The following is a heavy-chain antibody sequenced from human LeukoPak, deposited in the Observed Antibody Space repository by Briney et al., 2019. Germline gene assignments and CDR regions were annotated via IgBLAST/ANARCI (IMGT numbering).Heavy chain of an antibody. Sequence: ASVTVSCKASGYTFTSYDINWVRQAHGPGIEWMGWMNPNSGNTAYAQKFQGRVTITRNNSISTAYMELSSLRSEDTAVYYCAIGTYSSGWFLLQYFYYWGQGALVTVSS. CDR3: AIGTYSSGWFLLQYFYY. V-gene: IGHV1-8*01. CDR1: GYTFTSYD. J-gene: IGHJ4*02. D-gene: IGHD6-19*01. CDR2: MNPNSGNT.